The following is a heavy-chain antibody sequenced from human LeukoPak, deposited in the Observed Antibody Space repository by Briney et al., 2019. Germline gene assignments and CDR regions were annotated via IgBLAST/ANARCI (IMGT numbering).Heavy chain of an antibody. V-gene: IGHV3-9*01. CDR1: GFTFDDYA. Sequence: PGGSLRLSCTASGFTFDDYAMHWVRQAPGKGLEWVSGISWSSGSIGYADSVKGRFTISRDNAKNSLYLQMNSLRAEDTALYYCAKDRGSSGYYGYYYYGMDVWGQGTTVTVSS. J-gene: IGHJ6*02. CDR3: AKDRGSSGYYGYYYYGMDV. CDR2: ISWSSGSI. D-gene: IGHD3-22*01.